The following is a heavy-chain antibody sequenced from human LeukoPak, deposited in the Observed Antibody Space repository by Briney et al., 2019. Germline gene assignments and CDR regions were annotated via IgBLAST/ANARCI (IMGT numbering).Heavy chain of an antibody. J-gene: IGHJ4*02. Sequence: ASVKVSCKASGYTFTSYYMHWVRQAPGQGLEWMGIINPSGGSTSYAQKFQGRVTMTRDTSTSTVYMELSSLRSEDTAVYYCARDPPGGSSGYSYGYGFDYWGQGTLVTVSS. CDR2: INPSGGST. CDR3: ARDPPGGSSGYSYGYGFDY. D-gene: IGHD5-18*01. CDR1: GYTFTSYY. V-gene: IGHV1-46*01.